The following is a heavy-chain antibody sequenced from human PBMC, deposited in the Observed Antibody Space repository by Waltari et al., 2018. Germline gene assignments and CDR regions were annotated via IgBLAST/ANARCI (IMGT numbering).Heavy chain of an antibody. CDR3: VRENIAAAGLES. Sequence: EVQLVESGGGLVQPGGSLRLSCVASGFILSTYLMDWVRQAPGKGLVWVSRINSDGSSTTYADSVKGRFTISRDNAKNTLYLHMSSLRAEDTAVYYCVRENIAAAGLESWGQGTLVTVSS. V-gene: IGHV3-74*01. D-gene: IGHD6-13*01. J-gene: IGHJ4*02. CDR1: GFILSTYL. CDR2: INSDGSST.